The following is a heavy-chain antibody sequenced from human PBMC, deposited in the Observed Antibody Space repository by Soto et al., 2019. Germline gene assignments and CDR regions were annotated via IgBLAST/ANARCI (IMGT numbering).Heavy chain of an antibody. CDR1: GGSISRGGYS. CDR2: IYYSGST. Sequence: SETLSLTCAVSGGSISRGGYSWTWIRQPPGKGLERLASIYYSGSTYYNPTLKSRVTISVDTSKNQFSLKLSSVTAADTAVYYCARLYRLCCITTSCYIADYWGQGALVAVSS. V-gene: IGHV4-30-2*03. D-gene: IGHD2-2*02. CDR3: ARLYRLCCITTSCYIADY. J-gene: IGHJ4*02.